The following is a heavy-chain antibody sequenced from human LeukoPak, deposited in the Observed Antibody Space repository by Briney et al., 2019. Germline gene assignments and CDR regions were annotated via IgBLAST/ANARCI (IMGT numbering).Heavy chain of an antibody. Sequence: GGTLRLSCAASGFTFSSYWMSWVRQAPGKGLEWVANIKQDGSEKYYVDSVKGRFTISRENAKNSLYLQMNSRRAEDTALYYCARDRYRGSYDYWGQGTLVTVSS. CDR3: ARDRYRGSYDY. CDR2: IKQDGSEK. CDR1: GFTFSSYW. D-gene: IGHD1-26*01. V-gene: IGHV3-7*01. J-gene: IGHJ4*02.